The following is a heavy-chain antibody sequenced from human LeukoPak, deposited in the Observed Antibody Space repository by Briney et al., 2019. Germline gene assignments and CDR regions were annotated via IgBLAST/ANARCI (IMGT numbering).Heavy chain of an antibody. CDR2: IYYSGST. J-gene: IGHJ4*02. D-gene: IGHD6-19*01. Sequence: SETLSLTCTVSGGSISSGDYYWSWIRQPPGKGLEWIGYIYYSGSTYYNPSLKSRVTISVDTSKNQFSLKLSSVTAADTAVYYCARVKLGSSGLIDYWGQGTLVTVSS. CDR1: GGSISSGDYY. CDR3: ARVKLGSSGLIDY. V-gene: IGHV4-30-4*08.